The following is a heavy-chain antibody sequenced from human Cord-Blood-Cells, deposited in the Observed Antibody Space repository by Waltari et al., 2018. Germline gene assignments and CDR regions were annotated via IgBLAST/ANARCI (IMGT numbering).Heavy chain of an antibody. CDR2: IYYSGST. Sequence: QVQLQESGPGLVKPSETLSLTCTVSGGSVSSGSYYWSWIRQPPGKGLEWIGYIYYSGSTNYHPSLKSRVTISVDTSKNQFSLKLSSVTAADTAVYYCARVSVRGGMDCGGDCLYFDYWGQGTLVTVSS. J-gene: IGHJ4*02. CDR1: GGSVSSGSYY. V-gene: IGHV4-61*01. D-gene: IGHD2-21*01. CDR3: ARVSVRGGMDCGGDCLYFDY.